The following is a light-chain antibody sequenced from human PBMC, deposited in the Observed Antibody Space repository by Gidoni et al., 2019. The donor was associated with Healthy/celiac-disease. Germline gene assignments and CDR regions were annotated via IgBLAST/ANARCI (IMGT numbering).Light chain of an antibody. CDR2: WAS. J-gene: IGKJ2*02. CDR1: QSVLYSSNNKNY. Sequence: DIVMTQSPDSLAVSLGERATINCKSSQSVLYSSNNKNYLAWYQQKPGQPPKLLIYWASTRESGVPDRFSGSGSGTDVTLTISSLQAEDVAVYYCQQYYSTAWTCGQGTKLEIK. CDR3: QQYYSTAWT. V-gene: IGKV4-1*01.